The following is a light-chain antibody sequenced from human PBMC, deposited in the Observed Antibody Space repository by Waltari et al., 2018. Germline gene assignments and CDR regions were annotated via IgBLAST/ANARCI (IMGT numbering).Light chain of an antibody. J-gene: IGKJ1*01. CDR3: QQYNDWPRT. CDR1: QSVSSN. V-gene: IGKV3-15*01. Sequence: EIVMTQSPATLSVSPGARATLSCRASQSVSSNLAWYQQNPGQAPRLLIYGASTRAPGVPARFSGSGSGTEFTLTISSLQSEDFAVYYCQQYNDWPRTFGQGTKVEIK. CDR2: GAS.